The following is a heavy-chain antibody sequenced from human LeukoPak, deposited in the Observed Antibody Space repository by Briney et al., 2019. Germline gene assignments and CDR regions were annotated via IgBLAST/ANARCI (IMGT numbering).Heavy chain of an antibody. CDR1: GFTVSNTY. V-gene: IGHV3-53*01. D-gene: IGHD3-10*01. CDR2: IYSGGST. J-gene: IGHJ4*02. Sequence: GGSLRLSCAASGFTVSNTYMTWVRQAPGKGLEWVSVIYSGGSTFYADSVKGRFTISRDNSKNTLFLQMNSLRAEDTAIYYCVRGHEALGNWGQGTLVTVSS. CDR3: VRGHEALGN.